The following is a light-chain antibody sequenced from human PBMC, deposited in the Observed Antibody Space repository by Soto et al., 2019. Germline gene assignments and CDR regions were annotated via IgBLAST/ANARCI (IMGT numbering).Light chain of an antibody. CDR2: RNN. V-gene: IGLV1-47*01. CDR1: SSNIGSNY. J-gene: IGLJ2*01. Sequence: QSVLTQPPSASGTPGQRVTISCSGSSSNIGSNYVYWYQQLPGTAPKLLIYRNNQRPSGVPDRFSGSKSGTSASLAISVLRSDDEADYYCAAWDYSLSGVVFGGGTKLTVL. CDR3: AAWDYSLSGVV.